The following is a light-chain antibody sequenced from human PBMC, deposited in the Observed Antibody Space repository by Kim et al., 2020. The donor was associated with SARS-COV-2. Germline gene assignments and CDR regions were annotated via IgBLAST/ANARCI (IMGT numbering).Light chain of an antibody. V-gene: IGKV1-39*01. CDR3: QQSYITPFT. CDR2: AAS. Sequence: DIQMTQSPSSLSASVGDRVTITCRTTQSISSHLNWYQQKPGRAPQLLISAASTLQGGVPSRFSGSGSETDFTLTISSLQPEDFATYLCQQSYITPFTFGPGTKVDIK. J-gene: IGKJ3*01. CDR1: QSISSH.